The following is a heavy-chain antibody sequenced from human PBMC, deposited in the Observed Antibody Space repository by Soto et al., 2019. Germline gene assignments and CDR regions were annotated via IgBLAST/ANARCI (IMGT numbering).Heavy chain of an antibody. J-gene: IGHJ4*02. CDR2: IYDSGST. V-gene: IGHV4-30-2*01. D-gene: IGHD3-10*01. CDR1: GGSINNGGYA. CDR3: ARYAGSGTYYFDS. Sequence: SETLSLTCAVSGGSINNGGYAWSWIRQPPGKGLEWIGYIYDSGSTYYNPSLKSRVTISVDRSKNQFSLNLSSVTAADTAVYYCARYAGSGTYYFDSWGQGDLLTVSS.